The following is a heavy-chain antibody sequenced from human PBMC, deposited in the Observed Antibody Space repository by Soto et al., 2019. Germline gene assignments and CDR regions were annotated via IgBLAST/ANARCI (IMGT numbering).Heavy chain of an antibody. CDR1: GGSITSYY. V-gene: IGHV4-59*01. J-gene: IGHJ4*02. D-gene: IGHD2-8*02. Sequence: QVQLQESGPGLVKPSETLSLTCTVSGGSITSYYWSWIRQPPGKGLEWIGYIYYSGITDYNPSLKGRVPISVDTSKSQFSLKLSSVTAADTAVYYCARGGGVYYFDYWGQGTLVTVSS. CDR3: ARGGGVYYFDY. CDR2: IYYSGIT.